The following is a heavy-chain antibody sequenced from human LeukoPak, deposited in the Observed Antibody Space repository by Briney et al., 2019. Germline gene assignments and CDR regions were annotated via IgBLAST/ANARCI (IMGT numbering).Heavy chain of an antibody. CDR2: INHSGST. D-gene: IGHD6-19*01. V-gene: IGHV4-34*01. CDR3: ASGWLVPYFDY. Sequence: SETLSLTCAVYGGSFSGYYWSWIRQPPGKGLEWIGEINHSGSTNYNPSLKSRVTISVDASKNQFSLKLSSVTAADTAVYYCASGWLVPYFDYWGQGTLVTVSS. J-gene: IGHJ4*02. CDR1: GGSFSGYY.